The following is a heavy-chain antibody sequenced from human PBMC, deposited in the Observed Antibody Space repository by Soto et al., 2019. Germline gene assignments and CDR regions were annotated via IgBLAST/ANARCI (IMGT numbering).Heavy chain of an antibody. CDR1: GGSIYTYS. J-gene: IGHJ4*02. V-gene: IGHV4-4*07. D-gene: IGHD1-26*01. Sequence: SETLSLTCTVSGGSIYTYSWTWLRQPAGKGLEWIGHIYSSGSTYYNPSLKSRVHMSVDTSKNQFPLKLNSVTAADTAVYYCATIVGANDYWGQGALVTVSS. CDR2: IYSSGST. CDR3: ATIVGANDY.